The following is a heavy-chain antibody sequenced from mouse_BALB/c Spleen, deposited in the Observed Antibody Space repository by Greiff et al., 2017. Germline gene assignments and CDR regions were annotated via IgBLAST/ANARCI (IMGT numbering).Heavy chain of an antibody. Sequence: QVQLQQSGPGLVAPSQSLSITCTASGFSLTSYGVHWVRQPPGKGLEWLGVIWAGGSTNYNSALMSRLSISKDNSKSQVFLKMNSLQTDDTAMYYCASRVPDYAMDYWGQGTSVTVSS. V-gene: IGHV2-9*02. CDR1: GFSLTSYG. CDR3: ASRVPDYAMDY. D-gene: IGHD3-3*01. CDR2: IWAGGST. J-gene: IGHJ4*01.